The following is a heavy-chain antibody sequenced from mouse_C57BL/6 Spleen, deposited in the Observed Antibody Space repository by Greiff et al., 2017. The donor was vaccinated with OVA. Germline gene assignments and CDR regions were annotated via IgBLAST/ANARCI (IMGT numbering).Heavy chain of an antibody. CDR1: GYTFTSYW. Sequence: QVHVKQPGAELVKPGASVKLSCKASGYTFTSYWMHWVKQRPGQGLEWIGMIHPNSGSTNYNEKFKSKATLTVDKSSSTAYMQLSSLTSEDSAVYYCARERDGGYYDYWGQGTTLTVSS. CDR3: ARERDGGYYDY. D-gene: IGHD2-3*01. J-gene: IGHJ2*01. CDR2: IHPNSGST. V-gene: IGHV1-64*01.